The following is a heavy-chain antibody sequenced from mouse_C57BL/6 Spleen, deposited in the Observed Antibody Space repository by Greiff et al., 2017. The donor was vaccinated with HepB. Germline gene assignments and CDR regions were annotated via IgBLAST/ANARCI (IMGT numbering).Heavy chain of an antibody. CDR3: ARRHEGTVFDV. CDR1: GYTFTSYW. CDR2: IYPSDSET. Sequence: QVQLQQSGAELVRPGSSVKLSCKASGYTFTSYWMGWVKQRPGQGLEWIGNIYPSDSETHYNQKFKDKATLTGDKSSRTAYMQLSSLTSEYSVVYYGARRHEGTVFDVRGTGTTVTVSS. J-gene: IGHJ1*03. D-gene: IGHD3-3*01. V-gene: IGHV1-61*01.